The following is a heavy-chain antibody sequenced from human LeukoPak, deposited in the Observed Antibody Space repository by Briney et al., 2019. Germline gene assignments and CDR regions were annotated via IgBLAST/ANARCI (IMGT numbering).Heavy chain of an antibody. CDR2: IVVGSGNT. Sequence: ASVKVSCKASGFTFTSSAMQWVRQARGQRLEWIGWIVVGSGNTNYAQKLQERVTITRDMSTSTAYMELSSLRSEDTAVYYCAAGLAGYYGSGSYSPRAQDYYYYYMDVWGKGTTVTISS. D-gene: IGHD3-10*01. CDR1: GFTFTSSA. CDR3: AAGLAGYYGSGSYSPRAQDYYYYYMDV. V-gene: IGHV1-58*02. J-gene: IGHJ6*03.